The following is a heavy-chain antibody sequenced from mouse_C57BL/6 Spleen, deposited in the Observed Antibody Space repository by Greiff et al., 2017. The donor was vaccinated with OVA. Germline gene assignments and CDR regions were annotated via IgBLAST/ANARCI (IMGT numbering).Heavy chain of an antibody. CDR1: GYTFTDYN. CDR3: ARPFYYGSLFDY. Sequence: EVQLVESGPELVKPGASVKMSCKASGYTFTDYNMHWVKQSHGKSLEWIGYINPNNGGTSYNQKFKGKATLTVNKSSSTAYMELRSLTSEDSAVYYCARPFYYGSLFDYWGQGTTLTVSS. CDR2: INPNNGGT. J-gene: IGHJ2*01. D-gene: IGHD1-1*01. V-gene: IGHV1-22*01.